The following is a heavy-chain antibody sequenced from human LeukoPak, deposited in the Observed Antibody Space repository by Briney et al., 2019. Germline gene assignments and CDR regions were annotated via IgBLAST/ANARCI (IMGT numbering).Heavy chain of an antibody. D-gene: IGHD3-10*01. Sequence: GGSLRLSCAASGFTVSTNHMGWVRQAPGKGLDWVSVSYGGGNTHYADSVKGRFTISRDNSKNTLFLQMNSLRAEDTAVYYCARDRGYLGNWGQGTLVTVSS. V-gene: IGHV3-66*01. J-gene: IGHJ4*02. CDR1: GFTVSTNH. CDR3: ARDRGYLGN. CDR2: SYGGGNT.